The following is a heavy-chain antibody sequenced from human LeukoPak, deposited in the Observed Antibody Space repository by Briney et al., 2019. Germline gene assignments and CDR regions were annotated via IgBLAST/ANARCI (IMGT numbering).Heavy chain of an antibody. CDR1: GGSISSYC. J-gene: IGHJ4*02. V-gene: IGHV4-4*07. CDR3: AREGYGRNYYDSSGYDY. CDR2: IYTSGST. D-gene: IGHD3-22*01. Sequence: SETLSLTCTVSGGSISSYCWSWIRQPAGKGLEWIGRIYTSGSTNYNPSLKSRVTMSVDTSKNQFSLKLSSVTAAYTAVYYCAREGYGRNYYDSSGYDYWGQGTLVTVSS.